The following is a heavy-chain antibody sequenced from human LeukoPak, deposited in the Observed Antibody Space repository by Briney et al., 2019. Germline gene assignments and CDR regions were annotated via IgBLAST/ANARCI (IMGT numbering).Heavy chain of an antibody. D-gene: IGHD5-18*01. V-gene: IGHV3-74*01. CDR3: AKETGYSYGPTFDY. CDR2: ISPTGSTT. J-gene: IGHJ4*02. CDR1: GFSFSGHW. Sequence: GGSLRLSCTASGFSFSGHWMHWARQLPGKGLVWVSRISPTGSTTSYADSVKGRFTVSRDNAKNTLYLQVNSLRAEDTAVYYCAKETGYSYGPTFDYWGQGTLVTVSS.